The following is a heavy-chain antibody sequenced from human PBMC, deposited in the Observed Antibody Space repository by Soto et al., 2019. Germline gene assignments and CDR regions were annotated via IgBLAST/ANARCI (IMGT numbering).Heavy chain of an antibody. J-gene: IGHJ4*02. CDR2: ISYDGSNK. CDR1: GFTFSSYA. Sequence: QVQLVESGGGVVQPGRSLRLSCAASGFTFSSYAMHWVRQAPGKGLEWVAVISYDGSNKYYADSVKGRFTISRDNSKKTLYLQMNSLRAEDTAVYYCAREVEALDYWSQGTLVTVSS. D-gene: IGHD2-15*01. CDR3: AREVEALDY. V-gene: IGHV3-30-3*01.